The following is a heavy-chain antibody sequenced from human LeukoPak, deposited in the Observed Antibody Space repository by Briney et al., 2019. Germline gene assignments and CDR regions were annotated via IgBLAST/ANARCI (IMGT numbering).Heavy chain of an antibody. J-gene: IGHJ4*02. D-gene: IGHD2/OR15-2a*01. CDR3: AGHHHRNTVDF. CDR2: ISDIGSI. V-gene: IGHV4-59*08. CDR1: GGSISSYY. Sequence: SDTLSLTCTVSGGSISSYYWSWIRQPPGKGLEWLAYISDIGSINYNHTLKSRVTISLDTSKNQFSLKLSSVTAGDTAVYYCAGHHHRNTVDFWGQGTLVTVSS.